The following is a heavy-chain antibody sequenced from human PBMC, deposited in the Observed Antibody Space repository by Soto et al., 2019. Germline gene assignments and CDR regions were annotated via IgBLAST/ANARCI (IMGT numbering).Heavy chain of an antibody. J-gene: IGHJ4*02. Sequence: SETLSLTCTVSSGSISVTNVFWGWVRQPPGKGLEWIGNVDYSGTAYFSPSLATRVTFHVDTSKNQFSLTLYSVTAADTAVYYCARITGRHLDYWGQGSLVTVSS. CDR1: SGSISVTNVF. D-gene: IGHD1-20*01. V-gene: IGHV4-39*01. CDR3: ARITGRHLDY. CDR2: VDYSGTA.